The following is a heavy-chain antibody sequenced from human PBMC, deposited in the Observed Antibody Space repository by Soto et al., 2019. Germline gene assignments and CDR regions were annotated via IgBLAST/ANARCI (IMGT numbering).Heavy chain of an antibody. V-gene: IGHV4-31*03. CDR3: ARDRDGYCSSTSCSYYGMDV. Sequence: PSETLSLTCTVSGGSISSGGYYWSWIRQHPGKGLEWIGYIYYSGSTYYNPSLKSRVTISVDTSKNQFSLKLSSVTAADTAVYYCARDRDGYCSSTSCSYYGMDVWGQVTTVTVSS. CDR1: GGSISSGGYY. CDR2: IYYSGST. D-gene: IGHD2-2*01. J-gene: IGHJ6*02.